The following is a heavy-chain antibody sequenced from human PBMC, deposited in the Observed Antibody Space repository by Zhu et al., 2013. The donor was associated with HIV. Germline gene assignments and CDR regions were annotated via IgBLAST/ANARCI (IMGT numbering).Heavy chain of an antibody. CDR3: ARLESSSGRPLDNWFDP. D-gene: IGHD6-6*01. V-gene: IGHV5-51*01. CDR1: GYSFTSYW. Sequence: EVQLVQSGAEVKKPGESLKISCKGSGYSFTSYWIGWVRQMPGKGLEWMGIIYPGDSDTRYSPSFQGQVTISADKSISTAYLQWSSLKASDTAMYYCARLESSSGRPLDNWFDPWGQGTLVTVSS. CDR2: IYPGDSDT. J-gene: IGHJ5*02.